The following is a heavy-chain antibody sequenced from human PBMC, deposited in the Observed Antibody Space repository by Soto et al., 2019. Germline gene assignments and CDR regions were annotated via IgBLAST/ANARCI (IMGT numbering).Heavy chain of an antibody. CDR1: GFTFSSYW. J-gene: IGHJ5*01. CDR2: ISRDGTIT. CDR3: VRDPPGKGFDS. Sequence: EVQLVESGGGLVQPGGSLRLSCVASGFTFSSYWMHWVRQAPGKGLVWVSRISRDGTITTYADSVKGRFTVSRDNAKTTLYLQMSSLRDDDTAFYYCVRDPPGKGFDSWGQGTLVTVSS. V-gene: IGHV3-74*01.